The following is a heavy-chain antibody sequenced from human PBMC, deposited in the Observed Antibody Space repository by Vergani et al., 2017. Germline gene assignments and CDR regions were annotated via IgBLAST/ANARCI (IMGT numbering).Heavy chain of an antibody. CDR3: ARDSYGDYDDWFDP. V-gene: IGHV3-48*01. J-gene: IGHJ5*02. CDR2: ISSSSSTI. CDR1: GFTFSYYS. Sequence: EVQLVESGGGLVQPGGSLRLSCAASGFTFSYYSMNWVRQAPGKGLEWVSYISSSSSTIYYADSVRGRFTISRDNAKNSLFLQMNSLRAEDTAVYYCARDSYGDYDDWFDPWGQGTLVTVSS. D-gene: IGHD4-17*01.